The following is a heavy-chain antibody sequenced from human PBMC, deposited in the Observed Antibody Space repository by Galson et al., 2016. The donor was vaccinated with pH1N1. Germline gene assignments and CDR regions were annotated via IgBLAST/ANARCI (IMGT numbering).Heavy chain of an antibody. CDR1: GFTFSHYA. D-gene: IGHD4-17*01. Sequence: SLRLSCAASGFTFSHYAMHWVRQAPGKGLEWVAVISYVESNKDYADSVKGRFTGSRDNSKNTLYLQMNSLRAEDTALYYCARDHVYGDYFERFFDLWGRGTLVTVSS. V-gene: IGHV3-30-3*01. CDR3: ARDHVYGDYFERFFDL. J-gene: IGHJ2*01. CDR2: ISYVESNK.